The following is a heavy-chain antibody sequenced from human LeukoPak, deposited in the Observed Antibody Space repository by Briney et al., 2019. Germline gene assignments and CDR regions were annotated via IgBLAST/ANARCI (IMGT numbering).Heavy chain of an antibody. CDR1: GGSISSSSYY. D-gene: IGHD1-26*01. J-gene: IGHJ3*02. CDR2: IYYSGST. Sequence: PSETLSLTCTVSGGSISSSSYYWGWIRQPPGKGLEWIGSIYYSGSTYYNPSLKSRVTISVDTSKNQFSLKLSSVTAADTAVYYCASLWGGASNWMYAFDIWGQGTMVTVSS. CDR3: ASLWGGASNWMYAFDI. V-gene: IGHV4-39*07.